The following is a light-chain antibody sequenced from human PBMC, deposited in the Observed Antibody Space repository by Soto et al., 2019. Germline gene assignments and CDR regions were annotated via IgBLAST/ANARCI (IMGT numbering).Light chain of an antibody. CDR2: AAS. CDR3: QQLNTDPLT. J-gene: IGKJ4*01. V-gene: IGKV1-9*01. Sequence: DIQLTQSPSFLSASVGDRVTITCRASQGTSSYLAWYQQKPGKAPKLLIYAASTLQSGVPSRFSGSGSGTEFTLTISSLRPEDCATYYCQQLNTDPLTFGGGTKVEIK. CDR1: QGTSSY.